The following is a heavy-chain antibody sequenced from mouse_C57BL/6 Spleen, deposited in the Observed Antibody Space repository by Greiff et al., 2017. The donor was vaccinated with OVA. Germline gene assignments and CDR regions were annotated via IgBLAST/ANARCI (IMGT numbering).Heavy chain of an antibody. D-gene: IGHD1-1*01. J-gene: IGHJ1*03. V-gene: IGHV1-7*01. CDR2: INPSSGYT. CDR1: GYPFTSYW. Sequence: QVQLQQSGAELAKPGASVKLSCKASGYPFTSYWMHWVKQRPGQGLEWIGYINPSSGYTKYNQKFKDKATLTADKSSSTAYMQLSSLTYEDSAVYYCARIITTVVAERYFDVWGTGTTVTVSS. CDR3: ARIITTVVAERYFDV.